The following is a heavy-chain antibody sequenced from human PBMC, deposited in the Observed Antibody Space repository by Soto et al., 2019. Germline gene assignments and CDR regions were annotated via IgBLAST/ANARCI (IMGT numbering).Heavy chain of an antibody. CDR3: ARAQIGFLHWLPDNYYYGLDV. D-gene: IGHD3-3*02. Sequence: QVQLVQSGAEVKKPGASVKVSCKVSGHSFTGHYMHWVRQAPGQGLEWMGWINPNSGDTDYSRKFQGRVTMTRDTSIKTVYMELSSLRSDDTAVYYCARAQIGFLHWLPDNYYYGLDVWGQGTTVTVSS. CDR2: INPNSGDT. V-gene: IGHV1-2*02. CDR1: GHSFTGHY. J-gene: IGHJ6*02.